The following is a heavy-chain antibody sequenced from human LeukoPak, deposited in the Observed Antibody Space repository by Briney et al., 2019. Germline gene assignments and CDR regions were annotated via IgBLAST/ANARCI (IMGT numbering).Heavy chain of an antibody. CDR1: GYTFTDYY. CDR2: INPNSGGT. Sequence: ASVKVSCTASGYTFTDYYMHWVRQAPGQGLEWMGWINPNSGGTNYAQNFKGRVTMTRDTSNNTAYMELSRLRSDDAAVYYCARVVDDWDYFDYWGQGTLVTVSS. CDR3: ARVVDDWDYFDY. J-gene: IGHJ4*02. D-gene: IGHD2-15*01. V-gene: IGHV1-2*02.